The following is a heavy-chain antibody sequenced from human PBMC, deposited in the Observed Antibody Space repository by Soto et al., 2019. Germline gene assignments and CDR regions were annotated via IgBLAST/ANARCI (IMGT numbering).Heavy chain of an antibody. V-gene: IGHV4-34*01. CDR2: INHSGST. CDR1: GGPFSGYY. D-gene: IGHD3-3*01. CDR3: ARGLYRPGCKIFGVVTTCYNWLDP. J-gene: IGHJ5*02. Sequence: ASETLSLTCAVYGGPFSGYYWSWIRQPPGKGLEWIGEINHSGSTNYNPSLKSRVTISVDTSKNQFSLKLSSVTAADTAVYYCARGLYRPGCKIFGVVTTCYNWLDPWGQGTLVTVSS.